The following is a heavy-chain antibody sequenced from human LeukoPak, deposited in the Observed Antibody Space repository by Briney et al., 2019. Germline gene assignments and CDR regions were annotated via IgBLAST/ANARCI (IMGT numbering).Heavy chain of an antibody. CDR3: ARDNSVEDTAWWFDP. D-gene: IGHD4-23*01. Sequence: ASVKVSCKASGYTFTSYYMHWVRQAPGQGLEWMGIINPSGGSTSYAQKFQGRVTMTRDMSTSTDYKELSSLRSEDTAVYYCARDNSVEDTAWWFDPWGQGTLVTVYS. J-gene: IGHJ5*02. CDR2: INPSGGST. V-gene: IGHV1-46*01. CDR1: GYTFTSYY.